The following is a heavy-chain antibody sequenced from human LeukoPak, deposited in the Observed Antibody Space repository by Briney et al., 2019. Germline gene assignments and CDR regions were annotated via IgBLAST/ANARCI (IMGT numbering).Heavy chain of an antibody. CDR2: FHYSGST. CDR1: GGSISNYY. V-gene: IGHV4-59*08. J-gene: IGHJ4*02. Sequence: SETLSLTCTVSGGSISNYYWSWIRQPPGKGLEWIGHFHYSGSTNYNPSLKSRVTISVDTSKNQFSLKLSSVTAADTAVYYCARHRPYCSGGSCYFDYWGQGTLVTVSS. D-gene: IGHD2-15*01. CDR3: ARHRPYCSGGSCYFDY.